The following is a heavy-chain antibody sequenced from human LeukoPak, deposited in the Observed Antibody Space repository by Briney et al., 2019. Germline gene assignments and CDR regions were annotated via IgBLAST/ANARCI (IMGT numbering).Heavy chain of an antibody. CDR1: GYTLTELS. D-gene: IGHD1-7*01. J-gene: IGHJ6*02. Sequence: GASVKVSCKVSGYTLTELSMHWVRQAPGKGLEWMGGFDPEDGETIYAQKFQGRVTMTEDTSTDTAYMELSSLRSEDTAVYYCATPPGITGTYGTDYYGMDVWGQGTTVTASS. CDR3: ATPPGITGTYGTDYYGMDV. CDR2: FDPEDGET. V-gene: IGHV1-24*01.